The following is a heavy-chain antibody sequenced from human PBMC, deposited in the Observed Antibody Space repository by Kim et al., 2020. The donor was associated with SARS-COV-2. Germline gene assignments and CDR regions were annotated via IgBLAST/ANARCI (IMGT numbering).Heavy chain of an antibody. D-gene: IGHD3-3*01. CDR1: GYTVTSDY. Sequence: ASVKVSCKAAGYTVTSDYMHWVRQAPGQGLEWMGIINPSGGSTSYAQKFQGRVTMTRDTSTSTVYMELSSLRSEDTAVYYCARDRITIFGVAYLDRYHYYIDVWGNGTTVTVSS. CDR3: ARDRITIFGVAYLDRYHYYIDV. V-gene: IGHV1-46*01. J-gene: IGHJ6*03. CDR2: INPSGGST.